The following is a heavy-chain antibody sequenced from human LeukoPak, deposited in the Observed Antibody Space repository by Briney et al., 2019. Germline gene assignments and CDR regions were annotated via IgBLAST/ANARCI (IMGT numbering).Heavy chain of an antibody. V-gene: IGHV1-24*01. J-gene: IGHJ4*02. CDR2: FDPEDGET. CDR1: GYTLTELS. D-gene: IGHD6-19*01. CDR3: ATRPLYSSGWSFRFDY. Sequence: ASVKVSCKVSGYTLTELSMHWVRQAPGKGLEWMGGFDPEDGETIYAQKFQGRVTMTEDTSTDTAYMELSSLRSEDTAVYYCATRPLYSSGWSFRFDYWGQGTLVTVSS.